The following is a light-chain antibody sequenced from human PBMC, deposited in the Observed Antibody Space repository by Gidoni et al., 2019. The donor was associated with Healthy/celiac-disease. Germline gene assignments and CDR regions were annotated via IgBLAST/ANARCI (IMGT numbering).Light chain of an antibody. Sequence: QLVLPQSPSASASLRASVKLTCTLSSGHSSYAIAWHQQQPEKGPRYLMKLNSDGSHSKGDGIPDRFSGSSSGAERYLTISSLQSEDEADYYCQTWGTGIPWVFGGGTKLTVL. CDR1: SGHSSYA. CDR3: QTWGTGIPWV. J-gene: IGLJ3*02. V-gene: IGLV4-69*01. CDR2: LNSDGSH.